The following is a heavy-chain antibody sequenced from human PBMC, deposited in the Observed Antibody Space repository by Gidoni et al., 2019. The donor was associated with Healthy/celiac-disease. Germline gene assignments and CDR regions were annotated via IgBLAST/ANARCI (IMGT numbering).Heavy chain of an antibody. J-gene: IGHJ4*02. CDR3: AKALGYYYDSSGSPMNY. Sequence: EVQLLESGGGLVQPGGSLRLSCAASGFTFSSYAMSWVRQAPGKGLEWVSAISGSGGSTYYADSVKGRFTISRDNSKNTLYLQMNSLRAEDTAVYYCAKALGYYYDSSGSPMNYWGQGTLVTVSS. D-gene: IGHD3-22*01. V-gene: IGHV3-23*01. CDR2: ISGSGGST. CDR1: GFTFSSYA.